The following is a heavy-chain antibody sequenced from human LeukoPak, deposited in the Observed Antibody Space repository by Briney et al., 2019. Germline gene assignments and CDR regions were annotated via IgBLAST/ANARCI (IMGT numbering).Heavy chain of an antibody. CDR1: GGTFSSYA. J-gene: IGHJ4*02. CDR2: IIPIFGTA. D-gene: IGHD6-19*01. V-gene: IGHV1-69*01. CDR3: ARDLSVAGTFDY. Sequence: SVKVSCKASGGTFSSYAISWVRRAPGQGLEWMGGIIPIFGTANYAQKFQGRVTITADESTSTAYMELSSLRSEDTAVYYCARDLSVAGTFDYWGQGTLVTVSS.